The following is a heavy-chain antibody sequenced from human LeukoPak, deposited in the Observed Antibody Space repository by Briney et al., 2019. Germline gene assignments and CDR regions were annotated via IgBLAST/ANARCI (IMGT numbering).Heavy chain of an antibody. J-gene: IGHJ4*02. CDR2: IYYSGST. CDR1: GGSISSYY. CDR3: ARGVKPQLFGY. D-gene: IGHD5-18*01. V-gene: IGHV4-59*01. Sequence: PSETLSLTCTVSGGSISSYYWSWIRQPPGKGLEWIGYIYYSGSTNYNPSLKSRVTISVDTSKNQFSLKLSSVTAADTAVYYCARGVKPQLFGYWGQGTLVTVSS.